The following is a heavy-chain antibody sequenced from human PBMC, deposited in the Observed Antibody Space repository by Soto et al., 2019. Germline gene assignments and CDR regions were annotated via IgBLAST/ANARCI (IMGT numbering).Heavy chain of an antibody. V-gene: IGHV1-69*13. CDR3: ARSGYSYGNYYGMDA. D-gene: IGHD5-18*01. CDR1: GGTFSSYA. CDR2: IIPIFGTA. Sequence: SVKVSCKASGGTFSSYAISWVRQAPGQGLEWMGGIIPIFGTANYAQKFQGRVTITADESTSTAYMELSSLRSEDTAVYYCARSGYSYGNYYGMDAWGQGTTVTVSS. J-gene: IGHJ6*02.